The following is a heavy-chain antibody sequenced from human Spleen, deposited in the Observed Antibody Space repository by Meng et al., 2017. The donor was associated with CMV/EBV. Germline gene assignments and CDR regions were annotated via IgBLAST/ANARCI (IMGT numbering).Heavy chain of an antibody. D-gene: IGHD1-20*01. CDR2: ISYDGSDK. Sequence: GGSLRLSCAASGFIFSRNAMHWVRQAPGKGLEWVTVISYDGSDKYYADSVKGRFTISRDNSKNTLYLQMNSLRAEDTAVYFCAKSLTEAGTWFDSWGQGTLVTVSS. V-gene: IGHV3-30-3*01. CDR3: AKSLTEAGTWFDS. CDR1: GFIFSRNA. J-gene: IGHJ5*01.